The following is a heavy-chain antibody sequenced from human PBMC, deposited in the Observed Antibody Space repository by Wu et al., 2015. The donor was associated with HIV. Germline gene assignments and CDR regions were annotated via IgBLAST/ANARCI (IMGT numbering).Heavy chain of an antibody. Sequence: QMQLVQSGAEVKKPGASVKVSCKASGYTFTNYYMRWVRQAPGQGLEWMGIINPSGGSTSYAQKFQGRVTMTRDTSTSTVYMELSSLRSEDTAAYYCARDLGGSPPEYYFDYWGQGTLVTVSS. CDR2: INPSGGST. CDR1: GYTFTNYY. CDR3: ARDLGGSPPEYYFDY. V-gene: IGHV1-46*01. J-gene: IGHJ4*02. D-gene: IGHD1-26*01.